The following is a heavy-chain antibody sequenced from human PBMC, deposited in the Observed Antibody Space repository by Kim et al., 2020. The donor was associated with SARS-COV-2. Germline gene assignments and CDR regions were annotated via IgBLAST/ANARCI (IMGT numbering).Heavy chain of an antibody. CDR1: GGTFSSYA. J-gene: IGHJ6*02. V-gene: IGHV1-69*13. D-gene: IGHD3-16*02. CDR3: AAPYRATQQNYYYYYGMDV. Sequence: SVKVSCKASGGTFSSYAISWVRQAPGQGLEWMGGIIPIFGTANYAQKFQGRVTITADESTSTAYMELSSLRSEDTAVYYCAAPYRATQQNYYYYYGMDVWGQGTTVTVSS. CDR2: IIPIFGTA.